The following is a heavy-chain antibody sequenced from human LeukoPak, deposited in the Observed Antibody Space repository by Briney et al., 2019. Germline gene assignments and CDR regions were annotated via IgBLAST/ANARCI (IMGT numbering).Heavy chain of an antibody. CDR2: ISAYNGNT. J-gene: IGHJ4*02. CDR3: AREGHYDYVLGKYRYIYSDY. V-gene: IGHV1-18*01. D-gene: IGHD3-16*02. Sequence: ASVKVSCKASGYTFTSYGISWVRQAPGQGLEWMGWISAYNGNTNYAQKLQGRVTMTTDTSTSTAYMELRSLRSDDTAVYYCAREGHYDYVLGKYRYIYSDYWGQGTLVTVSS. CDR1: GYTFTSYG.